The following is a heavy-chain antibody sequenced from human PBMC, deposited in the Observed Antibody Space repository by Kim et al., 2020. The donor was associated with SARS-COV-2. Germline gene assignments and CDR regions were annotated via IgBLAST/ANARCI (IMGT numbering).Heavy chain of an antibody. D-gene: IGHD3-10*01. J-gene: IGHJ4*01. CDR1: GFTVSSNY. CDR3: AGSEWSYYGSGGYNSADY. Sequence: GGSLRLSCAASGFTVSSNYMSWVRQAPGKGLEWVSIIYRGGSKNYAVSVKNRRIIFTSNNENTLFFQLKSIRGDETTVEYYAGSEWSYYGSGGYNSADY. CDR2: IYRGGSK. V-gene: IGHV3-66*01.